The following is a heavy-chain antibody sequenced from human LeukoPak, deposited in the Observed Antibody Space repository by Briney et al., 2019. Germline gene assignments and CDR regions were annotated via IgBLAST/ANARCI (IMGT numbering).Heavy chain of an antibody. V-gene: IGHV1-2*02. Sequence: ASVKVSCKASGYTFTGYYMHWVRQAPGQGLEWMGWINPNSGGTNYAQKFQGRVTMTRDTSISTAYMELSRLRSDDTAVYYCARGAPYYYGSGGGANWFDPWGQGTLVTVSS. CDR2: INPNSGGT. J-gene: IGHJ5*02. CDR3: ARGAPYYYGSGGGANWFDP. CDR1: GYTFTGYY. D-gene: IGHD3-10*01.